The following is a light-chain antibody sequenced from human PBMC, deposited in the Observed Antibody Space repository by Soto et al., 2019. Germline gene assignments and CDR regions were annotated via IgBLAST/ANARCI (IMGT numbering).Light chain of an antibody. V-gene: IGKV3-11*01. CDR2: DAS. CDR1: RSISNF. CDR3: HQRSNWPPFT. J-gene: IGKJ4*01. Sequence: EIVMTQSPATLSVSPGERATLSCRASRSISNFLAWYQQKPGQAPRLLIYDASKRATDIPDRFIGSGSGTDFTLTISSLEPEDFAVYYCHQRSNWPPFTFGGGTKVDIK.